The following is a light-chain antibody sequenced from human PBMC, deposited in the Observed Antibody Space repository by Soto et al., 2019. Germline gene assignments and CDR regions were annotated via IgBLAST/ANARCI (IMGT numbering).Light chain of an antibody. Sequence: QSVLTQPASVSGSPGQSITISCTGTSSDVDGYNYVSWYQQHPGKAPKLMIYDVSNRPSGVSNRFSGSKSGNTASLTISGLLAEDEAGYYCSTYTSNSTRVFGGVTK. J-gene: IGLJ2*01. CDR2: DVS. V-gene: IGLV2-14*01. CDR1: SSDVDGYNY. CDR3: STYTSNSTRV.